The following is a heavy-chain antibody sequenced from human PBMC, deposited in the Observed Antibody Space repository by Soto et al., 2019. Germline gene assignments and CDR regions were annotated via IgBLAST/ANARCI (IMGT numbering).Heavy chain of an antibody. J-gene: IGHJ6*02. CDR3: AKRDGDTVSFDYYYGMHV. CDR2: ISGSGGST. CDR1: GFTFSSYA. D-gene: IGHD4-17*01. Sequence: EVQLLESGGGLVQPGGSLRLSCAASGFTFSSYAMSWVRQAPGKGLEWVSAISGSGGSTYYADSVKGRFTISRDNSKNTLYLQMNSLRAEDTAVYYCAKRDGDTVSFDYYYGMHVWGQGTTVTVSS. V-gene: IGHV3-23*01.